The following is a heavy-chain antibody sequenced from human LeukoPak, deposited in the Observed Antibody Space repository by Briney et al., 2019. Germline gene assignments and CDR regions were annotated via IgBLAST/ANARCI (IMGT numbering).Heavy chain of an antibody. Sequence: SETLSLTCTVSGGSISSYYWSWIRQPAGKGLEWIGRIYTSGSTNYNPSLKSRVTMSVDTSKNQFSLKLSSVTAADTAVYFCARRRGDMATIPDYHYYYMDVWGKGTTVTVSS. V-gene: IGHV4-4*07. J-gene: IGHJ6*03. D-gene: IGHD5-24*01. CDR3: ARRRGDMATIPDYHYYYMDV. CDR1: GGSISSYY. CDR2: IYTSGST.